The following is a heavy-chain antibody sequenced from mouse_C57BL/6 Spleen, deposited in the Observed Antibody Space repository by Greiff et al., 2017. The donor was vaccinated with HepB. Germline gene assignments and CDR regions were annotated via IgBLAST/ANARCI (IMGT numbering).Heavy chain of an antibody. V-gene: IGHV8-12*01. CDR2: IYWDDDK. CDR3: ARRFYDGYYGGYFDY. D-gene: IGHD2-3*01. J-gene: IGHJ2*01. Sequence: QVTLKESGPGILQSSQTLSLTCSFSGFSLSTSGMGVSWIRQPSGKGLEWLARIYWDDDKRYNPSLKSRLTISKDTSRNQVFLKITSVDTADTATYYCARRFYDGYYGGYFDYWGQGTTLTVSS. CDR1: GFSLSTSGMG.